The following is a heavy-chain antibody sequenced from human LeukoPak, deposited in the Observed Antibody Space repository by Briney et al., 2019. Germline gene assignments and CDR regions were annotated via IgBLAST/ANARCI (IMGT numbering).Heavy chain of an antibody. CDR3: AKDRIPVAGRQDIWDF. CDR2: ISGSGDRT. Sequence: GGSLRLSCVGAGFTFSDFAMTWVRQAPGKGLRWGSGISGSGDRTYYADSVKGRFTISRDNSKNTLYLQMDSLTDDDSAVYYCAKDRIPVAGRQDIWDFWGQGALVTVSS. CDR1: GFTFSDFA. D-gene: IGHD6-19*01. V-gene: IGHV3-23*01. J-gene: IGHJ4*02.